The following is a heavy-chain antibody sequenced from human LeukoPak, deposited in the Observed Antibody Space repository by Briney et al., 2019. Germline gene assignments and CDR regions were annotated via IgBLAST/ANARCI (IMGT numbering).Heavy chain of an antibody. CDR1: GYNFSGYY. D-gene: IGHD1-26*01. CDR2: IKPSDGDT. J-gene: IGHJ4*02. CDR3: ASPPLSSAMYYAH. Sequence: ASVKVSCKASGYNFSGYYMHWVRQAPGQGLEWMGWIKPSDGDTNYAQNFQGRVTMTRDTSISTAYMELSSLRSDDTAVYYCASPPLSSAMYYAHWGQGTLVTVSS. V-gene: IGHV1-2*02.